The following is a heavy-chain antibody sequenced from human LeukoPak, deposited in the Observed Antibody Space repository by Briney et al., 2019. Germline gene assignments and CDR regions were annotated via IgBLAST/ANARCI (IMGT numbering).Heavy chain of an antibody. Sequence: ASVKVSCKTSGYTFTNYGMHWVRQAPGQRLEWMGWINGGNGNAKYSQNFQGRVTIIRDTSASTAYMELSSLRSEDTAVYYCARVPLHDSSGLYYPHWGQGTLVTVSS. CDR3: ARVPLHDSSGLYYPH. J-gene: IGHJ1*01. CDR1: GYTFTNYG. V-gene: IGHV1-3*01. D-gene: IGHD3-22*01. CDR2: INGGNGNA.